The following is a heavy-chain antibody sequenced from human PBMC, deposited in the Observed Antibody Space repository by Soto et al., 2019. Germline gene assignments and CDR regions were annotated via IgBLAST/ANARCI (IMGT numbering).Heavy chain of an antibody. CDR1: GAFITSSSYY. D-gene: IGHD3-16*01. CDR3: ASLWGVHPEEYYFDS. Sequence: PSETLSLTCTVSGAFITSSSYYWGWIRQPPGKGLEWIGSLYYSATTYYNPSLKSRVTISEDTSKNQFSLKLSSVTAADTAVYYCASLWGVHPEEYYFDSWGQGTLVTVSS. J-gene: IGHJ4*02. V-gene: IGHV4-39*01. CDR2: LYYSATT.